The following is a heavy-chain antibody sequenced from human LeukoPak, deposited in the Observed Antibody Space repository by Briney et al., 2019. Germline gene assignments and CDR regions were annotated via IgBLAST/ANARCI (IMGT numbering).Heavy chain of an antibody. CDR1: GGSISSYY. J-gene: IGHJ6*03. V-gene: IGHV4-59*01. D-gene: IGHD3-10*01. CDR2: IYYSGST. CDR3: ARGNYYGSGSYNYYYYMDV. Sequence: RPSETLSLTCTVSGGSISSYYWSWIRQPPGKGLEWIGYIYYSGSTNYNPSLKSRVTISVDTSKNQFSLKLSSVTAADTAVYYCARGNYYGSGSYNYYYYMDVWGKGTTVTISS.